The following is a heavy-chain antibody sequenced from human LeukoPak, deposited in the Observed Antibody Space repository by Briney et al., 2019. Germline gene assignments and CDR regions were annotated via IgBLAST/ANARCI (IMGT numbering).Heavy chain of an antibody. J-gene: IGHJ4*02. D-gene: IGHD2-15*01. CDR3: GRGHCSSGTCHSYLPYYFDY. Sequence: QAGGSLRLSCAASGFTFSIYWMHWVRQTPGKGLEWVSTVSDDGRNTYHRDSVKGRFTIARDKNTLCRQMSSLGVGETGVYYCGRGHCSSGTCHSYLPYYFDYWGQGTLVTVSS. CDR2: VSDDGRNT. CDR1: GFTFSIYW. V-gene: IGHV3-74*01.